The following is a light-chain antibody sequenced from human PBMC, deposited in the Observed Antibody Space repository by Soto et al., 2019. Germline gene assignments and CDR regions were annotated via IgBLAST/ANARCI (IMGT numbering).Light chain of an antibody. CDR2: GNT. Sequence: QSVLTQPPSVSGAPGQRVTISCTGSSSNIGSYYDVHWYQQLPGTAPKLLIYGNTNRPSGVPDRFSGSKSGTSASLAITGLQAEYEADYYCQSYDTRLSVRVFGGGTKLTVL. V-gene: IGLV1-40*01. CDR3: QSYDTRLSVRV. CDR1: SSNIGSYYD. J-gene: IGLJ2*01.